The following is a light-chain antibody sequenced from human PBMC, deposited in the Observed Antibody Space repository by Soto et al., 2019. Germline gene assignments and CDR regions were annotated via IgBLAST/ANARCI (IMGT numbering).Light chain of an antibody. CDR1: QSVSSN. J-gene: IGKJ4*01. CDR2: GAS. CDR3: QQYNNRPSALT. Sequence: EIVMTQSPATLSVSPGERATLSCRASQSVSSNLAWYQQKPGQAPRLLIYGASTRATGIPARFSGSGSGTEFTLTISSLQSEDFAVYYCQQYNNRPSALTFGGGTKVEIK. V-gene: IGKV3-15*01.